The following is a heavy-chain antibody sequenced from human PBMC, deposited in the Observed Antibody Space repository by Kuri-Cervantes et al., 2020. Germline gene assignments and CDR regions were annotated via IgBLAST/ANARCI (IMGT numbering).Heavy chain of an antibody. V-gene: IGHV3-48*04. CDR3: ARHVPDSGSYYVLADAFEI. Sequence: GESLKISCAASGFTFSSYSMNWVRQAPGKGLEWVSYISSSSSTIYYADSVKGRFSISRDNSKNSLYLRMYDMTAEDTAVYYCARHVPDSGSYYVLADAFEIWGQGTMVTVSS. D-gene: IGHD1-26*01. CDR2: ISSSSSTI. J-gene: IGHJ3*02. CDR1: GFTFSSYS.